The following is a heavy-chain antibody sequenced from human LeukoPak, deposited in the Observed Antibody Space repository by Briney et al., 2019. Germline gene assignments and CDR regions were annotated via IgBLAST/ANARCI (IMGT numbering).Heavy chain of an antibody. CDR3: ARTELVVSNYFDY. V-gene: IGHV4-39*07. J-gene: IGHJ4*02. Sequence: SETLSLTCTVSGGSISSSSYYWSWIRQPPGKGLEWIGEINHSGSTNYNPSLKSRVTISVDTSKNQFSLKLSSVTAADTAVYYCARTELVVSNYFDYWGQGTLVTVSS. CDR1: GGSISSSSYY. CDR2: INHSGST. D-gene: IGHD2-8*02.